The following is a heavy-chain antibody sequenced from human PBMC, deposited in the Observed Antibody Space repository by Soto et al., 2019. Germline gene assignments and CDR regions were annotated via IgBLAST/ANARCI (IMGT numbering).Heavy chain of an antibody. Sequence: QVQLVQSGAEVKKPGSSVKVSCKASGGTFSSYAISWVRQAPGQGLEWMGGIIPIFGKANYAQKFQGRVKIAADESTSTAYMDLSSLRSEVTAVYYCAVALRDIVVVPAAMLHYYYYGMYVWGQGTTVTVSS. CDR3: AVALRDIVVVPAAMLHYYYYGMYV. CDR1: GGTFSSYA. D-gene: IGHD2-2*01. J-gene: IGHJ6*02. CDR2: IIPIFGKA. V-gene: IGHV1-69*01.